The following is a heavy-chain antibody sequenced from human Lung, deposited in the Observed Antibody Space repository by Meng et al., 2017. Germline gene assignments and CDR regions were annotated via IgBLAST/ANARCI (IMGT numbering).Heavy chain of an antibody. Sequence: VQRKGSGPVRVNRSGTLSLTCVAAGGSISNDNWWSWVRQPPGKGLEWIGEIYHSGDTYYNPSLKSRVTMSVDKSKNQFSLKLSSVTAADTAVFYCAACTKRYDNTDALDIWGQGTMVTVSS. V-gene: IGHV4-4*02. CDR1: GGSISNDNW. CDR2: IYHSGDT. D-gene: IGHD1-1*01. CDR3: AACTKRYDNTDALDI. J-gene: IGHJ3*02.